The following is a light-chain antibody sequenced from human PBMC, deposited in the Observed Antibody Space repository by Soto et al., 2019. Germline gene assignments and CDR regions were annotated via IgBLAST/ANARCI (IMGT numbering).Light chain of an antibody. J-gene: IGKJ1*01. CDR3: QHYNSYSEA. CDR2: KAS. Sequence: DNHVTLSPSTLSGSLGYRVAITCLSSQTISSWLAWYQQKPGKAPKLLIYKASTLKSGVPARFSGSGSGTEFTLTISSLQPDDFATYYCQHYNSYSEAFGQGTNVDIK. V-gene: IGKV1-5*03. CDR1: QTISSW.